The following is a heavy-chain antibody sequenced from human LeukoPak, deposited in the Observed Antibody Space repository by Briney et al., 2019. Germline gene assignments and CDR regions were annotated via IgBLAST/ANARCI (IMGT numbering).Heavy chain of an antibody. CDR1: GFIISYYY. J-gene: IGHJ4*02. CDR3: ARHGSGSYYFDY. D-gene: IGHD3-10*01. V-gene: IGHV3-11*06. CDR2: ISSSSSYT. Sequence: PGGFLRLCSAASGFIISYYYMRCIRQAPRGGVEWVLYISSSSSYTNYADSVKGRFTISRDNAKNSLYLQMNSLRAEDTAVYYCARHGSGSYYFDYWGQGTLVTVSS.